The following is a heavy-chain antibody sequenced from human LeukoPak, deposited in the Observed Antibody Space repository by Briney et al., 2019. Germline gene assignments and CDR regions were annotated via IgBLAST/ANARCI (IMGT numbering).Heavy chain of an antibody. CDR2: IRYDGSNK. D-gene: IGHD3-3*01. V-gene: IGHV3-30*02. Sequence: GGSLRLSCAASGFTFSSYGMHWVRQAPGKGLEWVAFIRYDGSNKYYADSVKGRFTISRDNSKNTLYLQMNSLRAEDTAVYYCAKVLDHSYDFWSGYYDMDVWGKGATVTVSS. CDR1: GFTFSSYG. CDR3: AKVLDHSYDFWSGYYDMDV. J-gene: IGHJ6*03.